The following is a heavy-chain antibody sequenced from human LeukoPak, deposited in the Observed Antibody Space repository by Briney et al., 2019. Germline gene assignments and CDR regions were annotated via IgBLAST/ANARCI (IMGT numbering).Heavy chain of an antibody. CDR1: GYTFIGYY. D-gene: IGHD3-9*01. V-gene: IGHV1-2*02. Sequence: ASVKVSCKASGYTFIGYYMHWVRQAPGQGLEWMGWINPNSGGTNYAQKFQGRVSMTRDTSTSTAYMEMSRLRSDDTAVYYCARGDDILTGNRDWFDPWGQGTLVNVFS. J-gene: IGHJ5*02. CDR3: ARGDDILTGNRDWFDP. CDR2: INPNSGGT.